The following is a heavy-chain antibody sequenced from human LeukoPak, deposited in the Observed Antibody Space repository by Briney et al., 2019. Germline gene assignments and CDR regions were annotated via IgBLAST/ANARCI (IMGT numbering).Heavy chain of an antibody. CDR3: ARGRVVGASTPYFDY. J-gene: IGHJ4*02. Sequence: SETLSLTCTVSGASISSYYWSWIRQPPGRGLEWIGYIYYSGSTNYNPSLKSRVTISVDTSKNQLSLRLSSVTAADTAVYYCARGRVVGASTPYFDYWGQGTLVTVSS. D-gene: IGHD1-26*01. CDR1: GASISSYY. V-gene: IGHV4-59*01. CDR2: IYYSGST.